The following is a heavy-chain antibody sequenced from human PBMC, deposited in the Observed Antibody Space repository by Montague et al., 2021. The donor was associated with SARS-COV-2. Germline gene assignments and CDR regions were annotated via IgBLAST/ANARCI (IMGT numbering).Heavy chain of an antibody. CDR3: VRGPAPSGSGTCYDY. D-gene: IGHD1-26*01. J-gene: IGHJ4*02. V-gene: IGHV4-59*02. Sequence: SETLSLTCTVSGDSVSHDFWTWIRQPPGNGLEWIGYVYYSRSSXXXPSXXXRVSIAVDTSKNQFSLSLSTVTAADTAIYYCVRGPAPSGSGTCYDYWGQGTLVAVSS. CDR2: VYYSRSS. CDR1: GDSVSHDF.